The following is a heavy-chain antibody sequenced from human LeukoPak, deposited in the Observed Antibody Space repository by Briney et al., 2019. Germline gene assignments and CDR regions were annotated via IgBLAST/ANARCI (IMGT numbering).Heavy chain of an antibody. CDR2: ISYDGSNK. Sequence: GGSLRLSCAASGFTFSSYAMHWVRQAPGKGLEWVAVISYDGSNKYYADSVKGRFTISRDNSKNTLYLQMNSLRAEDTAVYCCARALEWLIYYYMDVWGKGTSVTVSS. CDR3: ARALEWLIYYYMDV. V-gene: IGHV3-30*01. CDR1: GFTFSSYA. J-gene: IGHJ6*03. D-gene: IGHD3-3*01.